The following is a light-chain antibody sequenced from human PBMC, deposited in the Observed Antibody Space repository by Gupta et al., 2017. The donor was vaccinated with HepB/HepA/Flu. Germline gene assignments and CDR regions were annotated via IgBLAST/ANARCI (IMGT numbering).Light chain of an antibody. CDR1: SSAVGGYNY. V-gene: IGLV2-11*01. CDR3: CSYAGSDTHVV. Sequence: QSALTPPRPVSGSPGQSVTIACTATSSAVGGYNYVSWYQQHPGKAPKLMIYDVIKRPSGVPDRFSGSKSGNTASLTISGLHAEDDADYYCCSYAGSDTHVVFGGGTKLTVL. J-gene: IGLJ2*01. CDR2: DVI.